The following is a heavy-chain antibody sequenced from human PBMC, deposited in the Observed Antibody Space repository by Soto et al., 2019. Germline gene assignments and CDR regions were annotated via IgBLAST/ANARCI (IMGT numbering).Heavy chain of an antibody. Sequence: ASVKVSCKASGYTFTSYAMHWVRQAPGQRLEWMGWINAGNGNTKYSQKFQGRVTITRDTSASTAYMELSSLRSEDTAVYYCARADSGLLWFGEANWFDPWAQGTLVTVSS. D-gene: IGHD3-10*01. CDR3: ARADSGLLWFGEANWFDP. CDR2: INAGNGNT. V-gene: IGHV1-3*01. J-gene: IGHJ5*02. CDR1: GYTFTSYA.